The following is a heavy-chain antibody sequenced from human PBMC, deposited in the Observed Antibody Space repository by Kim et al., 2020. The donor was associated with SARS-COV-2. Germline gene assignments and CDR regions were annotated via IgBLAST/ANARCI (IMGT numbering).Heavy chain of an antibody. J-gene: IGHJ6*01. V-gene: IGHV4-34*01. D-gene: IGHD6-13*01. CDR3: ARGDIAAAGTDRGTTGMDV. CDR2: INHSGST. CDR1: GGSFSGYY. Sequence: SETLSLTCAVYGGSFSGYYWSWIRQPPGKGLEWIGEINHSGSTNYNPSLKSRVTISVDTSKNQFSLKLSSVTAADTAVYYCARGDIAAAGTDRGTTGMDV.